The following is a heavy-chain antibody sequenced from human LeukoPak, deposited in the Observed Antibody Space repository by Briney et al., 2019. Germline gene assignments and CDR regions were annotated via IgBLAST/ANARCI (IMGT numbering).Heavy chain of an antibody. CDR2: ISYDGSNK. V-gene: IGHV3-30*18. J-gene: IGHJ5*02. CDR1: GFTFSSYG. D-gene: IGHD3-22*01. Sequence: GRSLRLSCAASGFTFSSYGMHWVRQGPGKGLEWVAVISYDGSNKYYADSVKGRFTISRDNSKNTLYLQMNSLRAEDTAVYYCAKYEYYYDSSGYYGWFDPWGQGTLVTVSS. CDR3: AKYEYYYDSSGYYGWFDP.